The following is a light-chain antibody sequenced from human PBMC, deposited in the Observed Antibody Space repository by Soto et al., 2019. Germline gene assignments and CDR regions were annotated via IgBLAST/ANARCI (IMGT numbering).Light chain of an antibody. CDR2: KTS. J-gene: IGKJ2*01. V-gene: IGKV1-5*03. Sequence: DIQVTQSPSTLSASVGERVTITCRARQNIVNWLAWYQQKPGKAPNLLIYKTSTLQRGVPSRFSGSGSGTEFTLTISSLQPDDFATYYCQQYDSHPMYTFGQGTKVDIK. CDR1: QNIVNW. CDR3: QQYDSHPMYT.